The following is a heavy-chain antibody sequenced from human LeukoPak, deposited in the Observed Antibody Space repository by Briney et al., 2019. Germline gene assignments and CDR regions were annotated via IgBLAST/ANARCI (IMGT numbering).Heavy chain of an antibody. J-gene: IGHJ4*02. V-gene: IGHV3-23*01. CDR1: CFIFNNYA. Sequence: GGSLRLSCAASCFIFNNYAMSWVRQAAGKGREWVASISIIGSTTYYAHSVRGRFTISRDNSQNTLSLQMDSLTAADTAVYSCATYDLWTTYYNFQYWGQGTLVSVSS. CDR3: ATYDLWTTYYNFQY. D-gene: IGHD3-3*01. CDR2: ISIIGSTT.